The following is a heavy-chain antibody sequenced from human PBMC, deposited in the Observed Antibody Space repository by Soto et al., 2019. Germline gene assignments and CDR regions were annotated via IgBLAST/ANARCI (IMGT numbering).Heavy chain of an antibody. CDR1: GYSFTSYW. D-gene: IGHD3-10*01. J-gene: IGHJ6*02. V-gene: IGHV5-51*01. CDR3: ARSYGSGGYYGYYYYGMDV. Sequence: GESLKISCKGSGYSFTSYWIGWVRQMPGKGLEWMGIIYPGDSDTRYSPSFQGQVTISADKSISTAYLQWSSLKASDTAMYYCARSYGSGGYYGYYYYGMDVWGEGTTVAVSS. CDR2: IYPGDSDT.